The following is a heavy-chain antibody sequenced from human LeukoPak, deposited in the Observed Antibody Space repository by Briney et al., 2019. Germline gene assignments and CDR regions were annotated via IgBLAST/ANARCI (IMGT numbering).Heavy chain of an antibody. CDR1: GDYISSSSYY. V-gene: IGHV4-39*01. CDR3: ARRRYYDSTGYFE. D-gene: IGHD3-22*01. CDR2: IYHSGRT. Sequence: ASETPSLTCAVSGDYISSSSYYWGWIRQSPGTGLEWIGDIYHSGRTYYNPSLKSRVAISIDTSKNQFSLRLRSMTAADTAVFYCARRRYYDSTGYFEWGRGTLVTVSS. J-gene: IGHJ1*01.